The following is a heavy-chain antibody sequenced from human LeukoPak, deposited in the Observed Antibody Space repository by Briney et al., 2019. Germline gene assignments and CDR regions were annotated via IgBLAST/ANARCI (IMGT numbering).Heavy chain of an antibody. V-gene: IGHV3-48*03. CDR2: ISNSDSTI. Sequence: GPLRLSCAASGFTFSSYEMNWVRQAPGKGLEWVSYISNSDSTIYYADSVRGRFTISRDNAKNSLFLQMNSLRAEDTAVYYCARDPPGISGYDYWGQGALVTVSS. J-gene: IGHJ4*02. D-gene: IGHD1-26*01. CDR3: ARDPPGISGYDY. CDR1: GFTFSSYE.